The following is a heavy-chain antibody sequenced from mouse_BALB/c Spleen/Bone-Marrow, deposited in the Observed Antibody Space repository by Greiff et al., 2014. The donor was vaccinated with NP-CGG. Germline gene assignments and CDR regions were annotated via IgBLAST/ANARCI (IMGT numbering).Heavy chain of an antibody. CDR2: IDPANGNT. V-gene: IGHV14-3*02. Sequence: EVMLVESGAELVKPGASVKLSCTASGFNIKDTYMHWVKQRPEQGLEWIGRIDPANGNTKYDPKFQGKATTTADTSSNTAYLQLSSLTSEDTAVYYCANYYYGSSLFAYWGQGTLVTVSA. D-gene: IGHD1-1*01. J-gene: IGHJ3*01. CDR3: ANYYYGSSLFAY. CDR1: GFNIKDTY.